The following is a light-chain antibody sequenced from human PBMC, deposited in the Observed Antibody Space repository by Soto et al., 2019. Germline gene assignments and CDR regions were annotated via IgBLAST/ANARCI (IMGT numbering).Light chain of an antibody. J-gene: IGKJ1*01. Sequence: DIQLTQSPFTLSASVGDSVTITCRASQSISNWLAWYQQKPGTAPKVLIYDVSILESGVPSRFSGSGSGTEFTLTITGLQPEDFATYYCQHYNSYSRTFGQGTKVEIK. CDR3: QHYNSYSRT. CDR2: DVS. CDR1: QSISNW. V-gene: IGKV1-5*01.